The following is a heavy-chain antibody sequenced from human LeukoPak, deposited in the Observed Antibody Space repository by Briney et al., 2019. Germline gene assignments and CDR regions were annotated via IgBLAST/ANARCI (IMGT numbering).Heavy chain of an antibody. Sequence: PGGSLRLSCAASGVNFDDYATHWVRQSPGTGLEWVAGLNWDSRSMAYADSVKGRFTISRDNAKNSLYLQMNSLRVEDMALYFCARDDGSYYFLHWGQGTLVTVSS. V-gene: IGHV3-9*03. CDR3: ARDDGSYYFLH. J-gene: IGHJ4*02. D-gene: IGHD1-26*01. CDR1: GVNFDDYA. CDR2: LNWDSRSM.